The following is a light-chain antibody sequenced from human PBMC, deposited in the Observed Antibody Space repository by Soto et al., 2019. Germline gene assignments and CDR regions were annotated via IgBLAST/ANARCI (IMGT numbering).Light chain of an antibody. V-gene: IGKV3-11*01. Sequence: EIVLTQSAATLSLSPGERATLSCRASQSVSSYLAWYQQKPGQAPRLLIYDASNRATGIPARFSGSGSGTDFTLTISSLEPEDFAVYYCQQRSNWPPTFGQGTRME. CDR1: QSVSSY. CDR3: QQRSNWPPT. J-gene: IGKJ5*01. CDR2: DAS.